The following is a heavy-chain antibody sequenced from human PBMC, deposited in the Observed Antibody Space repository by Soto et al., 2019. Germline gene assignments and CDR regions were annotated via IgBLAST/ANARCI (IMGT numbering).Heavy chain of an antibody. CDR2: INHSGST. V-gene: IGHV4-34*01. Sequence: QVQLQQWGAGLLKPSETLSLTCAVYGGSFSGYYWSWIRQPPGKGLEWIGEINHSGSTNYNPSLKGRVTISVDTSKNQFSLKLSSVTAADTAVYYCARLSLSFGEGAWGQGTLVTVSS. CDR1: GGSFSGYY. J-gene: IGHJ5*02. D-gene: IGHD3-10*01. CDR3: ARLSLSFGEGA.